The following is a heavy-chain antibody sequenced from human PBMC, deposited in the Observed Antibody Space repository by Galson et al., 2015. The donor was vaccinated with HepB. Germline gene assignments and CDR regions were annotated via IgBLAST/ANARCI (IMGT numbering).Heavy chain of an antibody. J-gene: IGHJ4*02. V-gene: IGHV3-23*01. CDR1: GFTFSTYT. Sequence: SLRLSCAASGFTFSTYTMNWVRQAPGKGLEWVSGISGNGDGAYYADSVKGRFTISRDNSKNTLYLQMNSLRAEDTAIYFCAKDCRPDGQWLVDYWGQGTLVTVSS. CDR2: ISGNGDGA. CDR3: AKDCRPDGQWLVDY. D-gene: IGHD6-19*01.